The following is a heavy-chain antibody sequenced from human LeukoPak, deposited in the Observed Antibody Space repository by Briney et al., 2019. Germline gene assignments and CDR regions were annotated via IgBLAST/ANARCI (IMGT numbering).Heavy chain of an antibody. J-gene: IGHJ4*02. CDR3: AKDGGSSCFDN. CDR2: ISGSGGGT. Sequence: GASLRLSCAASGFTFSSYAMNWVRQAPGKGLEWVSTISGSGGGTYYADSVKGRFTISRDNSKNTLYLQMNSLRAEGTAVYYCAKDGGSSCFDNWGQGILVTVSS. V-gene: IGHV3-23*01. CDR1: GFTFSSYA. D-gene: IGHD6-13*01.